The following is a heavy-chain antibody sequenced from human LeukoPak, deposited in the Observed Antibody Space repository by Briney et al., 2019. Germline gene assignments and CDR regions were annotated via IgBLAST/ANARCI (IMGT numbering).Heavy chain of an antibody. V-gene: IGHV3-23*01. CDR3: GKDHGYGQQGY. D-gene: IGHD5-18*01. CDR1: GFTFSSYA. J-gene: IGHJ4*02. Sequence: PGGSLRLSCAASGFTFSSYAMSWVRQAPGKGLEWVSAISGSGGSTFYADSVKGRFTISRDNSKNTLYLQMNSLRAEETALYYCGKDHGYGQQGYWGQGTLVTVSS. CDR2: ISGSGGST.